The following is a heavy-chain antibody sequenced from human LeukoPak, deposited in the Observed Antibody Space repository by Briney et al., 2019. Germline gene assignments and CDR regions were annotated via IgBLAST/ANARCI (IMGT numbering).Heavy chain of an antibody. Sequence: GGSLRLSCAASGFTFSSYSMSWVRPAPGKGLEWVSAISGSGGSTYYADSVKGRFTISRDNSKNTLYLHVNSLRPEDTSVYYCAKGSGYKAPNYYYYMDVWGKGTTVTISS. J-gene: IGHJ6*03. CDR2: ISGSGGST. V-gene: IGHV3-23*01. CDR3: AKGSGYKAPNYYYYMDV. CDR1: GFTFSSYS. D-gene: IGHD5-12*01.